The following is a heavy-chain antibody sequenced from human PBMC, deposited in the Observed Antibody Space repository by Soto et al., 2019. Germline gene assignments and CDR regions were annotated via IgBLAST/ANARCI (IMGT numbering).Heavy chain of an antibody. J-gene: IGHJ6*02. V-gene: IGHV3-7*01. CDR3: AARYSSGPLVATPVGV. CDR1: GFTFSNYW. CDR2: IKEDGSEK. Sequence: EVQLVESGGGLVQPGGSLRLSCAASGFTFSNYWMSWVRQAPGKGLEWVANIKEDGSEKYYLDSVKGRFTISRDNAKNSLYLQMNSLRAEDTAVYYCAARYSSGPLVATPVGVWGQGTTVTVSS. D-gene: IGHD6-19*01.